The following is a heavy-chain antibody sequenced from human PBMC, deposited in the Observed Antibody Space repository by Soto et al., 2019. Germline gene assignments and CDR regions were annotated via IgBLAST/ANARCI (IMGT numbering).Heavy chain of an antibody. Sequence: EVQLLESGGGLVQPGGSLRLSCAASGFTFSSYAMSWVRQAPGKGLEWVSAISGSGGSTYYADSVKGRFTISRDNSKNTLDLQMSSRRAEDTAVYYCAKAGSSGWRWYFDLWGRGTLVTVSS. CDR1: GFTFSSYA. CDR2: ISGSGGST. J-gene: IGHJ2*01. CDR3: AKAGSSGWRWYFDL. D-gene: IGHD6-19*01. V-gene: IGHV3-23*01.